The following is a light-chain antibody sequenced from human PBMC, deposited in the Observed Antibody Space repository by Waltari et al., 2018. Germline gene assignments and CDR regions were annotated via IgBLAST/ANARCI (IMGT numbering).Light chain of an antibody. V-gene: IGKV4-1*01. Sequence: DIVMTQSPDSLAVSLGERATINCNASQSVLYSSNNRNYLAWYQQKPGQPPTLLIYWASTRESGVPDRFSGSGSGTDFTLTISSLQAEDVAVYYCQQYYDIPWTFGQGTKVEIK. CDR1: QSVLYSSNNRNY. J-gene: IGKJ1*01. CDR2: WAS. CDR3: QQYYDIPWT.